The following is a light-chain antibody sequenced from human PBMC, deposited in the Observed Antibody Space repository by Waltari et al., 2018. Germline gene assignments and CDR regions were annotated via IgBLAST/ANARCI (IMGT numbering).Light chain of an antibody. CDR1: QDISSW. CDR3: QQASSFPVT. Sequence: DIQMTQSPSSVSASVGDRVTITCLASQDISSWLAWYQQKPGKAPKLLIYPASSLQSGVPSRFSGSGSGTDFTLTISSLRPEDFATYYCQQASSFPVTFGQGTRLEIK. CDR2: PAS. J-gene: IGKJ5*01. V-gene: IGKV1-12*01.